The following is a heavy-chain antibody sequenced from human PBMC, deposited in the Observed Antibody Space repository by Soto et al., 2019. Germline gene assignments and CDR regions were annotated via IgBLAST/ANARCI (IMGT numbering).Heavy chain of an antibody. D-gene: IGHD3-9*01. CDR2: ITSSSSST. V-gene: IGHV3-23*05. CDR3: VSGPDIFMGYWYFDV. Sequence: PGGSLRLSCAASGFTFSTYAMNWVRQAPGKGLEWVSAITSSSSSTYYADSVKGRFTISRDNSKNTLYLQMNSLRAEDTAVYYCVSGPDIFMGYWYFDVLGRGTLVTVSS. J-gene: IGHJ2*01. CDR1: GFTFSTYA.